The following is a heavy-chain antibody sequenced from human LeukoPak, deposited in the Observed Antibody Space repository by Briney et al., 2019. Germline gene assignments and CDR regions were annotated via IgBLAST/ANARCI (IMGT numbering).Heavy chain of an antibody. CDR3: AKQLGYCSDGSCYFPY. J-gene: IGHJ4*02. CDR1: GFTFSSYT. Sequence: PGGSLRLSCAASGFTFSSYTMSWVRQAPGKGLEWVSTITTSDGNTYYADSVQGRFTISRDNSKSTPCLQMNSLRAEDTAVYYCAKQLGYCSDGSCYFPYWGQGTLVTVSS. D-gene: IGHD2-15*01. V-gene: IGHV3-23*01. CDR2: ITTSDGNT.